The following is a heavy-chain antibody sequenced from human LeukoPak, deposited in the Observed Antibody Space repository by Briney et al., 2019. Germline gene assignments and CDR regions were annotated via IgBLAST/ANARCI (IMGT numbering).Heavy chain of an antibody. J-gene: IGHJ3*02. CDR2: INHSGST. D-gene: IGHD2-8*01. CDR3: ARVYGSRAFDI. V-gene: IGHV4-34*01. Sequence: SETLSLTCAVYGGSFSGYYWSWIRQPPGKGLEWIGEINHSGSTNYNPSLKSRVTISVDTSKNQFSLKLSSVTAADTAVYYCARVYGSRAFDIWGQGTVVTVSS. CDR1: GGSFSGYY.